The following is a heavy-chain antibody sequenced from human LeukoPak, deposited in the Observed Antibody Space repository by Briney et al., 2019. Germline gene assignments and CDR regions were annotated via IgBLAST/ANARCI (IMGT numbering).Heavy chain of an antibody. J-gene: IGHJ6*03. CDR1: GDSINSNSYS. CDR3: ARAPLSTAYLHSYSMAV. V-gene: IGHV4-39*07. Sequence: SETLSLTCTVSGDSINSNSYSWAWIRQPPGKGREGIGSIYYSGRYYYKVSLKSRIIISLATPNNQFSLKVSSATAADTALYSCARAPLSTAYLHSYSMAVWGKGNTVTVSS. CDR2: IYYSGRY. D-gene: IGHD2-21*02.